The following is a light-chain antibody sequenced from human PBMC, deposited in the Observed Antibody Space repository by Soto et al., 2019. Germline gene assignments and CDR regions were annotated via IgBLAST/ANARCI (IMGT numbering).Light chain of an antibody. CDR3: QQYYKLPWT. J-gene: IGKJ1*01. Sequence: EIMMTQSPATLSVSPGERATLSCRASQSVSSNLAWYQQKPGQAPRLLVYGASTRATGIPARFSGSGSGTECTLTISSLQSEDFAVYCCQQYYKLPWTFGQGTKVEIK. V-gene: IGKV3-15*01. CDR2: GAS. CDR1: QSVSSN.